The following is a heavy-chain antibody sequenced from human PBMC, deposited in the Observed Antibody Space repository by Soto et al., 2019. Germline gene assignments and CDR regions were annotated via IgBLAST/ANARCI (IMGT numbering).Heavy chain of an antibody. V-gene: IGHV1-2*02. CDR3: ARETLTTGVYYYYGMDV. J-gene: IGHJ6*02. CDR1: GYTFTGYY. D-gene: IGHD4-17*01. Sequence: GASVKVSCKASGYTFTGYYMHWVRQAPGQGLEWMGWINPNSGGTNYAQKFQGRVTMTRDTSISTACMELSRLRSDDTAVYYCARETLTTGVYYYYGMDVWGQGTTVTVSS. CDR2: INPNSGGT.